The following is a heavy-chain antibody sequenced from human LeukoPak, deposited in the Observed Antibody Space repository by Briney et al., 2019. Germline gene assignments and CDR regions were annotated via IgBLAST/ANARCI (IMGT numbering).Heavy chain of an antibody. CDR2: IYPGDSDT. D-gene: IGHD3-10*01. CDR1: GYSFTSYW. Sequence: GESLKISCKGSGYSFTSYWIGWVRQMPGKGLEWMGIIYPGDSDTRYSPSFQGQVTISADKSISTAYLQWSSLKASDTAMYYCGRHRGDYYGSGSYLDYWGQGTLVTVSS. CDR3: GRHRGDYYGSGSYLDY. J-gene: IGHJ4*02. V-gene: IGHV5-51*01.